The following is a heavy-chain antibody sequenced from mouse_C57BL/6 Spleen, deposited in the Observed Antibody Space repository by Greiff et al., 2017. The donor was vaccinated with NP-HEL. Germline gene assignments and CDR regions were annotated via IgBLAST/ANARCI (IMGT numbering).Heavy chain of an antibody. CDR3: ARGGFYYDYDGEARAWFAD. D-gene: IGHD2-4*01. V-gene: IGHV1-55*01. J-gene: IGHJ3*01. Sequence: VQLQQPGAELVKPGASVKMSCKASGYTFTSYWITWVKQRPGQGLEWIGDIYPGSGSTNYNEKFKSKATLTVDTSSSTAYMQLSSLTSEDSAVYYGARGGFYYDYDGEARAWFADWGKGTMVTVSA. CDR2: IYPGSGST. CDR1: GYTFTSYW.